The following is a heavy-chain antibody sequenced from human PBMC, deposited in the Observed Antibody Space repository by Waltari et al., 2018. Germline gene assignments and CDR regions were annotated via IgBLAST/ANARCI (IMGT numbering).Heavy chain of an antibody. V-gene: IGHV3-21*01. CDR1: GFTFSSYS. D-gene: IGHD3-16*01. CDR3: ARDRNDYVWGRYAFDI. Sequence: EVQLVESGGGLVKPGGSLRLSCAASGFTFSSYSMNWVRQAPGKGLEWVSSSSRSSSYIYYAGSVKGRFTIPRNNAKNSLYLQMNSLGAEDTAVYYCARDRNDYVWGRYAFDIWGQGTMVTVSS. J-gene: IGHJ3*02. CDR2: SSRSSSYI.